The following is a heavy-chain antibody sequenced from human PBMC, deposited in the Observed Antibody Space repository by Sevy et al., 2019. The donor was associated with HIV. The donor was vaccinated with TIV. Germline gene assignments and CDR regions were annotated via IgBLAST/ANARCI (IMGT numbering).Heavy chain of an antibody. CDR2: ISYDGSNK. J-gene: IGHJ6*02. CDR3: ARVMGGYYYYGMDV. V-gene: IGHV3-30*04. CDR1: GFTFSSYA. Sequence: GGSLRLSCAASGFTFSSYAMHWVRQAPGKGLEWVAGISYDGSNKYYADSVKGRFTISRDNSKNTLYLQMNSLRAEDTAVYYCARVMGGYYYYGMDVWGQGTTVTVSS.